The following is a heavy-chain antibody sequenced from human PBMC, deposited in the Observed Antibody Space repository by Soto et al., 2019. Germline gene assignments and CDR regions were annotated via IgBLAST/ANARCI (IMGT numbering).Heavy chain of an antibody. V-gene: IGHV3-30-3*01. D-gene: IGHD2-15*01. CDR2: ISYDGSNK. CDR3: ARDPLGYCSGGSCYAYGMDV. CDR1: GFTFSSYA. J-gene: IGHJ6*02. Sequence: QVQLVESGGGVVQPGRSLRLSCAASGFTFSSYAMHWVRQAPGKGLEWVAVISYDGSNKYYADSVKGRFTISRDKSKNTLYLQMNSLRAEDTAVYYCARDPLGYCSGGSCYAYGMDVWGQGTTVTVSS.